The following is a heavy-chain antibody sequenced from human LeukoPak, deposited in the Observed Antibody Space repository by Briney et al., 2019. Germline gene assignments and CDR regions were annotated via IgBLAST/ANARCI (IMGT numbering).Heavy chain of an antibody. CDR2: LYSSGST. D-gene: IGHD3-16*01. Sequence: GGSLRLSCAAPGFTVSTNYMSWVRQAPGKGLEWVSVLYSSGSTYYADSVRGRFTISRDSSKNTLYLQVNSLRADDTAVYYCARPYDYVWGPFVYWGQGTLVTVSS. CDR3: ARPYDYVWGPFVY. J-gene: IGHJ4*02. CDR1: GFTVSTNY. V-gene: IGHV3-53*01.